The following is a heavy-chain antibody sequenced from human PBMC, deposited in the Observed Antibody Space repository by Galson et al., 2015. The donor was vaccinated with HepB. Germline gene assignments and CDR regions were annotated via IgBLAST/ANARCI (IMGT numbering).Heavy chain of an antibody. Sequence: SLRLSCAASGFTFSSYAMHWVRQAPGKGLEWVAVISYDGSNKYYADSVKGRFTITRDNSKNTLYLQMNSLRAEDTAVYYCARDPSVVGAIKIDYWGQGTLVTVSS. D-gene: IGHD1-26*01. CDR1: GFTFSSYA. CDR2: ISYDGSNK. V-gene: IGHV3-30*04. CDR3: ARDPSVVGAIKIDY. J-gene: IGHJ4*02.